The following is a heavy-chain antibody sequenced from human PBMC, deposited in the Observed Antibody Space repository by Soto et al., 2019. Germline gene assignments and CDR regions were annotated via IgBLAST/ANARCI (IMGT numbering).Heavy chain of an antibody. CDR1: GFTFSSYA. V-gene: IGHV3-30-3*01. Sequence: XGGSLRLSCAASGFTFSSYAMHWARQAPGKGLEWVAVISYDGSNKYYADSVKGRFTISRDNSKNTLYLQMNSLRAEDTAVYYCARVLPRGDYWGQGTLVTGSS. J-gene: IGHJ4*02. CDR2: ISYDGSNK. CDR3: ARVLPRGDY.